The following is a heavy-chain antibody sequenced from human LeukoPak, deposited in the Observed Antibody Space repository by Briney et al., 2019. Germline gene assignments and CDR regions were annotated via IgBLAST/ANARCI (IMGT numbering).Heavy chain of an antibody. J-gene: IGHJ4*02. CDR1: GGSFSGYY. Sequence: SETLSLTCAVYGGSFSGYYWSWIRQPPGKGLEWIGEINHSGSANYNTSLKSRVTISVATSKSQSSLKLSSVTAPDTAVYYCARGRGRGQQLAARSFDYWGQGTLVTVSS. CDR2: INHSGSA. CDR3: ARGRGRGQQLAARSFDY. D-gene: IGHD6-13*01. V-gene: IGHV4-34*01.